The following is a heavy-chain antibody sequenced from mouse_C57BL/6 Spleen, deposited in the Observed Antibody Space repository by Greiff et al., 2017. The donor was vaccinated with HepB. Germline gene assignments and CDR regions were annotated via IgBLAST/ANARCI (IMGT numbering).Heavy chain of an antibody. V-gene: IGHV5-6*01. D-gene: IGHD1-1*01. J-gene: IGHJ3*01. CDR1: GFTFSSYG. CDR2: ISSGGSYT. Sequence: EVQLVESGGDLVKPGGSLKLSCAASGFTFSSYGMSWVRQTPDKRLEWVATISSGGSYTYYPDSVKGRFTISRDNAKNTLYLQMSSLKSEDTAMYYCARGRVYYGSSYGGFAYWGQGTLVTVSA. CDR3: ARGRVYYGSSYGGFAY.